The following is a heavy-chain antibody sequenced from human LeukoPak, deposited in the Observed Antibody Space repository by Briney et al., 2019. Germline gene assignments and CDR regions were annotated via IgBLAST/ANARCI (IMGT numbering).Heavy chain of an antibody. CDR1: GGSISTYY. V-gene: IGHV4-4*07. D-gene: IGHD1-26*01. CDR3: ARYGGSYAY. J-gene: IGHJ4*02. Sequence: SGTLSLTCTVSGGSISTYYWSWIRQPAGKGLEWIGRIYFSGSTNYNPSLEGRVTMSIDTSKNQFSLKLSSVTAADTAVYYCARYGGSYAYWGQGALVTVSS. CDR2: IYFSGST.